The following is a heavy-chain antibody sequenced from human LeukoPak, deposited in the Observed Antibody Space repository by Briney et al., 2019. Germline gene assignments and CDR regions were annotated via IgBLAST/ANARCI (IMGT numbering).Heavy chain of an antibody. V-gene: IGHV3-21*01. CDR3: SRAVEYSSSSPSYFYYYGMDV. D-gene: IGHD6-6*01. CDR1: GFIFSSYT. J-gene: IGHJ6*02. Sequence: GGSLRLSCAASGFIFSSYTVHWVRQAPGKGLEWVSSISSSSAYIYYADSVKGRFTISRDNAKNSLYLQMNSLRAEDTAVYYCSRAVEYSSSSPSYFYYYGMDVWGPGTTVTVSS. CDR2: ISSSSAYI.